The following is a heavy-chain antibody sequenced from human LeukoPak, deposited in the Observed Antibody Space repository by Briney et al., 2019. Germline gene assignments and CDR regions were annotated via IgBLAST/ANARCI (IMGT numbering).Heavy chain of an antibody. CDR1: GFTFSSYA. CDR2: ISGSGGST. Sequence: PGGSLRLSCAASGFTFSSYAMSWVRQAPGKGLEWVSAISGSGGSTYYAHSVKGRFTISRDNSKNTLYLQMNSLSAEDTAVYYCAKGRRYCTNGVCYNYWGQGTLVTVSS. CDR3: AKGRRYCTNGVCYNY. D-gene: IGHD2-8*01. V-gene: IGHV3-23*01. J-gene: IGHJ4*02.